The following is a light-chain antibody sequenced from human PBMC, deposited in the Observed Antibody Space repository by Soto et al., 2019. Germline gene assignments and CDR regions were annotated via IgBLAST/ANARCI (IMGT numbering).Light chain of an antibody. CDR2: NNN. CDR1: SSNIGSTT. J-gene: IGLJ3*02. V-gene: IGLV1-44*01. Sequence: QSVLTQPPSASGTPGQRVTNACSGSSSNIGSTTVKWYQQLPGTAPKLIIYNNNQRPSGVPDRFSGSKSGTSASLAIGGLQSEDEAEYYCAAWDDSLNGVVFGGGTKLTVL. CDR3: AAWDDSLNGVV.